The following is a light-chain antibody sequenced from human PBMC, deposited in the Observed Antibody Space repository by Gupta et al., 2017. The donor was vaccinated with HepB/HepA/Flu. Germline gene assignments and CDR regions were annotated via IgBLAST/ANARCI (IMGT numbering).Light chain of an antibody. CDR1: TSNIVNNA. J-gene: IGLJ3*02. CDR2: YDD. CDR3: ADSDDSRKGWV. Sequence: VLTQPPSVPDAPRPRVTISCSGSTSNIVNNAVGWYHQRPGKTPKLLIYYDDIRPSGVADRFSGSKSGTSASLAIIGLQAEDEADYYYADSDDSRKGWVFGGGTKLTVL. V-gene: IGLV1-36*01.